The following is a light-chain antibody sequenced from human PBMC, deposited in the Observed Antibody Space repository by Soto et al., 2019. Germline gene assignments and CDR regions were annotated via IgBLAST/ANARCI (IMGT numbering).Light chain of an antibody. CDR2: RAS. CDR1: QSVSTY. CDR3: QQYNNYWS. J-gene: IGKJ1*01. V-gene: IGKV1-5*03. Sequence: DIQMTQYPSSLAGSVVDRVSITFRASQSVSTYLNWYQQKPGEAPKLLIHRASTLQSGVPSRFSGSGSGTEFTLTIPSLQPDDFATYYCQQYNNYWSFGQGTKVDIK.